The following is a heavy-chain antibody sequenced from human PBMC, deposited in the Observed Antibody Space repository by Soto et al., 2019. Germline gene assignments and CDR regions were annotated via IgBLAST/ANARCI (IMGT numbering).Heavy chain of an antibody. CDR2: INTNTGNP. V-gene: IGHV7-4-1*01. CDR1: GYTFTSYA. D-gene: IGHD6-13*01. Sequence: ASVKVSCKASGYTFTSYAMNWVRQAPGQGIERKGRINTNTGNPTYAQGYTRRFVFSLDTSVSTAYLQICSLKAEDTAVFYCAREGAVEQLASYYYYYMDVWGKGTTVTVSS. J-gene: IGHJ6*03. CDR3: AREGAVEQLASYYYYYMDV.